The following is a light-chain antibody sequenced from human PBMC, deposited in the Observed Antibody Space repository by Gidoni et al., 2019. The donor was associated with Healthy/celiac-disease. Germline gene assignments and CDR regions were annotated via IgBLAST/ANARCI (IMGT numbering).Light chain of an antibody. Sequence: DILLTQTPLSLSVTPGQPASISCKSSQSLLHSNGKTYLYWYLQKPGQPPQLLFYEVSKWFSGVPDRFSGSGSGTDFTLKNSRVEAEDVGVDYCMQSLQLPPTFGQGTKVEIK. J-gene: IGKJ1*01. CDR2: EVS. CDR3: MQSLQLPPT. CDR1: QSLLHSNGKTY. V-gene: IGKV2D-29*01.